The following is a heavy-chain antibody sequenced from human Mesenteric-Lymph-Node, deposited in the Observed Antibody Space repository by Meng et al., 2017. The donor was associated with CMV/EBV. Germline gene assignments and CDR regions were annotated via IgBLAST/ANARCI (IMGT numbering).Heavy chain of an antibody. CDR3: ARDDDGPQAFDM. CDR2: IKPDGTYT. Sequence: GESLKISCAASGFTFSNYYMHWVRQAPGKGLVWVSYIKPDGTYTTYADSVRGRFTISRDNAKNTLYLQMNSLRAEDTAVYYCARDDDGPQAFDMWGQGTMVTVSS. J-gene: IGHJ3*02. D-gene: IGHD3-16*01. V-gene: IGHV3-74*01. CDR1: GFTFSNYY.